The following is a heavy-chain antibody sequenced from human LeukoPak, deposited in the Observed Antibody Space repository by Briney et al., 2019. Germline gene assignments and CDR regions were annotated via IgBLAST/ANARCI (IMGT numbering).Heavy chain of an antibody. CDR1: GGXVSSYY. V-gene: IGHV4-59*02. Sequence: SETLSLTCTVSGGXVSSYYWSWIRQPPGKGLEWIGYIKSSGSSNYNPSLKSRVTISMDTSKNQFSLRLNSVTAADTAVYYCARDGTVATNWFDPWGQGTLVTVSS. CDR2: IKSSGSS. CDR3: ARDGTVATNWFDP. J-gene: IGHJ5*02. D-gene: IGHD5-12*01.